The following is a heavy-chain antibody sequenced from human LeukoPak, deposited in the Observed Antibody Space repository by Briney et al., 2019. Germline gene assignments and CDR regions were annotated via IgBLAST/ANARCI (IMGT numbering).Heavy chain of an antibody. CDR3: ASTLLGIFDY. CDR2: IYYSGST. Sequence: SETLSLTCTVSGGSISSYYWSWIRLPPGKGLEWIGYIYYSGSTNYNPSLKSRVTISVDTSKNQFSLKLSSVTAADTAVYYCASTLLGIFDYWGQGTLVTVSS. V-gene: IGHV4-59*01. CDR1: GGSISSYY. D-gene: IGHD7-27*01. J-gene: IGHJ4*02.